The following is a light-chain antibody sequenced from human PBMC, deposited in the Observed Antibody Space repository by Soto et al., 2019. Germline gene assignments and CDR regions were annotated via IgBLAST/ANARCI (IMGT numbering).Light chain of an antibody. J-gene: IGLJ1*01. CDR1: SSNIGSNA. Sequence: QAVVTQPPSASGTPGQRVTLSCSGSSSNIGSNAVNWYQQLPGTAPKLLIYGKSQRPSGVPDRFSGSKSGTSASLAISGLQSEDEADYYCAAWDDSLNGLVFGTGTKVTVL. V-gene: IGLV1-44*01. CDR3: AAWDDSLNGLV. CDR2: GKS.